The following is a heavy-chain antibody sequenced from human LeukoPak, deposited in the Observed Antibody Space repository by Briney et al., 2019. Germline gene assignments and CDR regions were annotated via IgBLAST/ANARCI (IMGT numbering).Heavy chain of an antibody. CDR2: INPNSGGT. CDR1: GYTFTGYY. V-gene: IGHV1-2*02. D-gene: IGHD3-9*01. Sequence: PWASVKVSCKASGYTFTGYYMHWVRQAPGQGLEWMGWINPNSGGTNYAQKFQGRVTMTRDTSISTAYMELSRLRSDDTAVYYCARSTDFDWLFGSPFDYWGQGTLVTVSS. J-gene: IGHJ4*02. CDR3: ARSTDFDWLFGSPFDY.